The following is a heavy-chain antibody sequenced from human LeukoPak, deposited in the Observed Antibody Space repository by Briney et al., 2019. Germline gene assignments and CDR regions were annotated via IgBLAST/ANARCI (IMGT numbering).Heavy chain of an antibody. CDR1: GGTFSSYA. D-gene: IGHD3-9*01. CDR3: ARGLPYYDILTGYYCNGMDV. Sequence: ASVKVSCKASGGTFSSYAISWVRQAPGQGLEWMGGIIPIFGTANYAQKFQGRVTITTDESTSTAYMELSSLRSEDTAVYYCARGLPYYDILTGYYCNGMDVWGQGTTVTVSS. CDR2: IIPIFGTA. V-gene: IGHV1-69*05. J-gene: IGHJ6*02.